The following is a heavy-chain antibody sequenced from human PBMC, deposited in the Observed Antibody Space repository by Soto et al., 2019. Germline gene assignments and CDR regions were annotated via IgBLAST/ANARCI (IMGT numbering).Heavy chain of an antibody. D-gene: IGHD3-22*01. Sequence: PSETLSLTCTASGGSVSSNSYYWGWVRQPPGKGLEWIGSVYYSGSTYYNPSLESRVTISVDKSKNQFSLKLSSVTAADTSVYYCVTRIEGSFDYWGQGTLATVSS. CDR1: GGSVSSNSYY. J-gene: IGHJ4*02. CDR3: VTRIEGSFDY. CDR2: VYYSGST. V-gene: IGHV4-39*01.